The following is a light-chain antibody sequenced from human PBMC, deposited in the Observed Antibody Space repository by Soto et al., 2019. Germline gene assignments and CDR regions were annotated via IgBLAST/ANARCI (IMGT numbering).Light chain of an antibody. V-gene: IGLV7-46*01. CDR2: DTS. CDR1: TGAVTSGHY. J-gene: IGLJ2*01. Sequence: QAVVTQEPSLTMSPGGTVTLTCGSSTGAVTSGHYSYWFQQKPGQAPRTLIYDTSNRHSWTPARFSGSLLGGKAALTLSGAQPEDEADYYCLLSYSGAHVVFGGGTKLTVL. CDR3: LLSYSGAHVV.